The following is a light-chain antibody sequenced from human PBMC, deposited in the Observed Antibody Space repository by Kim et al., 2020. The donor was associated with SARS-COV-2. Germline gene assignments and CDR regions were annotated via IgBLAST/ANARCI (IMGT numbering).Light chain of an antibody. J-gene: IGLJ3*02. CDR1: SANVGTNY. Sequence: GQRVTISCSGGSANVGTNYVHWYQHLPGTAPKLLIYKDRQRPSGVPDLFSGSKSGTSASLAISGLQSEDEADYYCSTWDDSLSGPVFGGGTKVTVL. CDR2: KDR. V-gene: IGLV1-47*01. CDR3: STWDDSLSGPV.